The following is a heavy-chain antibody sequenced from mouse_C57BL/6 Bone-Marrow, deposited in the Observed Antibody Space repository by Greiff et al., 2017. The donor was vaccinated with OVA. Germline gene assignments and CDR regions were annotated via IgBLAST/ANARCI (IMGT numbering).Heavy chain of an antibody. Sequence: EVHLVESGPGLVKPSQSLSLTCSVTGYSITSGYYWNWIRQFPGNKLEWMGYISYDGSNNYNPSLKNRISITRDTSKNQFFLKLNSVTTEDTATYYCARENWDLAWFAYWGQGTLVTVSA. CDR3: ARENWDLAWFAY. J-gene: IGHJ3*01. CDR2: ISYDGSN. CDR1: GYSITSGYY. V-gene: IGHV3-6*01. D-gene: IGHD4-1*01.